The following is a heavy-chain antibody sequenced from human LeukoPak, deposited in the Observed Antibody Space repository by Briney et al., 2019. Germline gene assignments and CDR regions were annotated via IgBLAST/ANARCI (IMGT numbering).Heavy chain of an antibody. CDR3: ARVYGPIDY. V-gene: IGHV1-8*01. CDR1: GYTFTNYD. J-gene: IGHJ4*02. CDR2: MNPNSGNT. Sequence: ASVKVSCKASGYTFTNYDINWVRQATGQGLEWMGWMNPNSGNTGYPQKFRDRVTMTRDTSISTAYMELSSLRSEDTAVYYCARVYGPIDYWGQGTLVTVSS. D-gene: IGHD2-8*01.